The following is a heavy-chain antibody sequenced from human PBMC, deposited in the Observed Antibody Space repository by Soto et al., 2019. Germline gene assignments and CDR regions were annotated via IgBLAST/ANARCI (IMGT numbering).Heavy chain of an antibody. CDR2: LIGGTGTT. V-gene: IGHV1-3*01. Sequence: ASVKVSCKASGYTFSTYAMHWVRQAPGQSLEWMGGLIGGTGTTRYSQKFQDRVIITRDKSASTGYMELSSLRSEDTAVYYCATSPEFIWLAYYYYGMDVWGQGTTVTVSS. CDR1: GYTFSTYA. J-gene: IGHJ6*02. D-gene: IGHD6-19*01. CDR3: ATSPEFIWLAYYYYGMDV.